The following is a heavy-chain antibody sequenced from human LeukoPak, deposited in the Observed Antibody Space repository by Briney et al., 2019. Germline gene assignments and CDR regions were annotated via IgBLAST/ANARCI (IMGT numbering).Heavy chain of an antibody. CDR2: MNPNSGNT. CDR1: GYTFTSYD. CDR3: ARARHYYYYMDV. J-gene: IGHJ6*03. Sequence: ASVKVSCKASGYTFTSYDINWVRQATGQGLEWMGWMNPNSGNTGYAQKFQGRVTITRNTSISAAYMELSSLRSEDTAVYYCARARHYYYYMDVWGKGTTVTVSS. V-gene: IGHV1-8*03.